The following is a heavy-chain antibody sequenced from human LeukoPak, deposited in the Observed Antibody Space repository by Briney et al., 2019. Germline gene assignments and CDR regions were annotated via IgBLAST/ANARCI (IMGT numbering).Heavy chain of an antibody. V-gene: IGHV4-39*01. D-gene: IGHD2-21*01. CDR2: IYYSGST. J-gene: IGHJ4*02. CDR1: GGSTSSSSYY. CDR3: ARQMGLRTVFDY. Sequence: KTSETLSLTCTVSGGSTSSSSYYWGWIRQPPGKGLEWIGSIYYSGSTYYNPSLKSRVTISIDTPKNQFSLKLSSVTAADTAMYYCARQMGLRTVFDYWGQGTLVTVSS.